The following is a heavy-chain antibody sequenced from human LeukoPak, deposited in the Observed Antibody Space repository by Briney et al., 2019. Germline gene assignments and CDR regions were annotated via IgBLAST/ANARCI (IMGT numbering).Heavy chain of an antibody. CDR2: IYYSGTT. D-gene: IGHD3-22*01. J-gene: IGHJ4*02. V-gene: IGHV4-39*01. Sequence: SETLSLTCTVTGGSMRSSTYSWGWIRQPPGKGLEWIGSIYYSGTTYDNPSLRSRFTISLDTSQSQFSLHLSYVTAADTAIYFCARLCDIRHYYFDSWGQGILVTVSS. CDR1: GGSMRSSTYS. CDR3: ARLCDIRHYYFDS.